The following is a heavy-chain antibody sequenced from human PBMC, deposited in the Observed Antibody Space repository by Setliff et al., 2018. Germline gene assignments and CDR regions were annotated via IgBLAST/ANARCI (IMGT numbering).Heavy chain of an antibody. J-gene: IGHJ4*02. V-gene: IGHV4-34*01. CDR3: ASRRTGPGGRFEY. CDR1: GGSFSYYY. Sequence: SETLSLTCAVYGGSFSYYYWTWIRQPPGKGLEWIGEINHSGSTNYNPSLKSRVTISVDTSNNQFSLTVNSVTGADTAVYYCASRRTGPGGRFEYWGQETLVTVSS. CDR2: INHSGST. D-gene: IGHD3-10*01.